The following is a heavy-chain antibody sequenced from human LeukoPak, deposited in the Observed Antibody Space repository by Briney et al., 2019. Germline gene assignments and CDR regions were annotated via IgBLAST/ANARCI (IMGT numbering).Heavy chain of an antibody. J-gene: IGHJ4*02. CDR2: IYSDGRT. D-gene: IGHD3-3*01. CDR3: TSSQDFWSGYFLY. V-gene: IGHV3-23*05. Sequence: GGSLRLSCAASGFTFSSYAMSWVRQAPGKGLEWVSTIYSDGRTFYADSVKGRFTISRDNSKNTLYLQMSSLRAEDTAVYYCTSSQDFWSGYFLYWGQGSLVTVSS. CDR1: GFTFSSYA.